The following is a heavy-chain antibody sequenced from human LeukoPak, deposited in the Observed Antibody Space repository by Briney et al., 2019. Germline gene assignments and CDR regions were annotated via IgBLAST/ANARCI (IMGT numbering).Heavy chain of an antibody. Sequence: GGSLRLSCATSGFTFRSHAMHWVRQSPGKGLEWVAQIWYDGSNKYYADSVKGRFSVSRDNSKNTLYLQMNSLRAEDTAVYYCARGGIQLWRSYFDYWGQGTLVTVSS. CDR1: GFTFRSHA. V-gene: IGHV3-33*01. CDR2: IWYDGSNK. J-gene: IGHJ4*02. D-gene: IGHD5-18*01. CDR3: ARGGIQLWRSYFDY.